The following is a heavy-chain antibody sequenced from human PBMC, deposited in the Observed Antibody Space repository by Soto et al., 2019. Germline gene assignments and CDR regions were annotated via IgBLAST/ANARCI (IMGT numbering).Heavy chain of an antibody. CDR2: ISTYNGNT. J-gene: IGHJ4*02. CDR3: ARMIASSLDY. D-gene: IGHD2-21*01. V-gene: IGHV1-18*03. CDR1: GYTFTLYG. Sequence: QVQLVQSGSEVNKPGASVKVSCKTSGYTFTLYGISWVRQAPGQGLEWMGWISTYNGNTKYAQKLQGRVTMTTDTSTSTAYMELRSLKSDDMAVYYCARMIASSLDYWGQGTLVTVSS.